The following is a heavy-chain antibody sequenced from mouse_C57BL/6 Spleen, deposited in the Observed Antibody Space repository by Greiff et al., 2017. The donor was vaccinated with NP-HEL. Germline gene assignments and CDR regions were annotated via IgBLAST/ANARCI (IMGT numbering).Heavy chain of an antibody. CDR1: GFNIKDYY. CDR2: IDPEDGET. V-gene: IGHV14-2*01. CDR3: ARDGYDASWFAY. D-gene: IGHD2-2*01. Sequence: EVKLMESGAELVKPGASVKLSCTASGFNIKDYYMHWVKQRTEQGLEWIGRIDPEDGETKYAPKFQGKATITADTSSHTAYLQLSSLTSEDTAVYYGARDGYDASWFAYWGQGTLVTVSA. J-gene: IGHJ3*01.